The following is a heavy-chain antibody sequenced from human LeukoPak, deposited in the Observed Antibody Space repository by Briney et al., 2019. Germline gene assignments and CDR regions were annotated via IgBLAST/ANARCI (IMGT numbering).Heavy chain of an antibody. CDR3: ARGGGSYFDWSTQYYFDY. D-gene: IGHD3-9*01. V-gene: IGHV3-48*01. Sequence: GGSLRLSCAASGFTFSSYSMNWVRQAPGKGLEWVSHISSSSSTIYYADSVKGRFTISRDNAKNSLYLQMNSLRAEDTAVYYCARGGGSYFDWSTQYYFDYWGQGTLVTVSS. J-gene: IGHJ4*02. CDR2: ISSSSSTI. CDR1: GFTFSSYS.